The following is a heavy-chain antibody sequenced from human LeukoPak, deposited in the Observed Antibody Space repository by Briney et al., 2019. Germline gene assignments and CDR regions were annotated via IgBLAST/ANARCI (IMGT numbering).Heavy chain of an antibody. CDR1: GASPCTSTHY. Sequence: SETLSLTCTLSGASPCTSTHYWSWVRQPRGEGLESIGYNTGRNDHTTLKSRLTKSVDPYSNQFSLRLTSETAADTGVYYCERDSYGSLDYWGQGILVTVSS. CDR3: ERDSYGSLDY. J-gene: IGHJ4*02. D-gene: IGHD1-26*01. CDR2: NTGR. V-gene: IGHV4-61*01.